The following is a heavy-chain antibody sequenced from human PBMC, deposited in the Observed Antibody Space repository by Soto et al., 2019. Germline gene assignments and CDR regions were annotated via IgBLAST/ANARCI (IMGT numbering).Heavy chain of an antibody. D-gene: IGHD3-3*01. CDR2: ISSNGGST. CDR1: GFTCSSYA. Sequence: GGSLRLSCSASGFTCSSYAMHWVRQAPGKGLEYVSAISSNGGSTYYADSVKGRFTISRDNSKNTLYLQMSSLRAEDTAVYYCVKGPTNYDFWSGYYTSYFDYWGQGTLVTVSS. CDR3: VKGPTNYDFWSGYYTSYFDY. V-gene: IGHV3-64D*08. J-gene: IGHJ4*02.